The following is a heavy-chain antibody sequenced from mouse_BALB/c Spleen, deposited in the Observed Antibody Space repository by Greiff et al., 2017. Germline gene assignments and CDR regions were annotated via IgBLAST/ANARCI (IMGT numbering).Heavy chain of an antibody. CDR1: GFNIQDTY. CDR2: IDPANGNT. V-gene: IGHV14-3*02. CDR3: AHGSQGGYFDV. D-gene: IGHD2-2*01. J-gene: IGHJ1*01. Sequence: EVQLHQSGAELVKPGASVKLSCTASGFNIQDTYMHWVKQRPEQGLEWIGRIDPANGNTKYDPKFQGQATITADTSSNTAYLPLSSLTSEDTAVYYCAHGSQGGYFDVWGAGTTVTVAS.